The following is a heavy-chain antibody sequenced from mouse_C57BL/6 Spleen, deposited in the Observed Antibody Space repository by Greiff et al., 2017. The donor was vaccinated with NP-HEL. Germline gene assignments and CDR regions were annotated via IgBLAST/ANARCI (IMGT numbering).Heavy chain of an antibody. Sequence: EVQLQQSGAELVKSGATIKLSCTASGLNIKDTYMHWLKQWPEQGLEWIGRIDPPNGNTKYDPKLQGKATITADKTSNTAYLPHRNLKSEDTAVYYCARMARKWGQGTTLTVSS. CDR3: ARMARK. J-gene: IGHJ2*01. CDR1: GLNIKDTY. V-gene: IGHV14-3*02. CDR2: IDPPNGNT.